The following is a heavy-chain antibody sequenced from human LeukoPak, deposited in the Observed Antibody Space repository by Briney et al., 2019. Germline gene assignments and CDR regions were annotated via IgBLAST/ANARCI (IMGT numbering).Heavy chain of an antibody. V-gene: IGHV4-34*01. CDR3: ARKQGGQLVNTRRWFDP. D-gene: IGHD6-13*01. J-gene: IGHJ5*02. CDR1: GGSFSDYY. Sequence: SETLSLTCAVYGGSFSDYYWSWIRQSPGKGLEWIGEINHSGSTYYNPSLKSRVTISLDTSKSQFSLKLTSVTAAETAVYYCARKQGGQLVNTRRWFDPWGQGTLVTVSS. CDR2: INHSGST.